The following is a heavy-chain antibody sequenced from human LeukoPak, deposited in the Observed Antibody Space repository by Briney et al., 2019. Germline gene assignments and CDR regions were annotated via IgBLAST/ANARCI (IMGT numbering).Heavy chain of an antibody. CDR3: ARGEYYYGSGSYSH. V-gene: IGHV4-31*03. CDR2: IYYSGST. J-gene: IGHJ4*02. Sequence: SETLSLTSTVSGGSISSGGYYWSWIRQHPGKGLEWIGYIYYSGSTYYNPSLKSRVTISVDTSKNQFSLKLSSVTAADTAVYYCARGEYYYGSGSYSHWGQGTLVTVSS. D-gene: IGHD3-10*01. CDR1: GGSISSGGYY.